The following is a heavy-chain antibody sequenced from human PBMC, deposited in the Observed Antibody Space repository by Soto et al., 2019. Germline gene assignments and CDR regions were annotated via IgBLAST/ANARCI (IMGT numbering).Heavy chain of an antibody. CDR3: AKVRYSSPMGYYYGMDV. D-gene: IGHD6-19*01. V-gene: IGHV1-69*13. J-gene: IGHJ6*04. CDR2: IIPIFGTA. Sequence: GASVKFSCKASRVAFSKFIVTWVRQAPGLGLEWVGGIIPIFGTANYAQKFQGRVTITADESTSTSYMEVNNLRSEDTAVYYCAKVRYSSPMGYYYGMDVWGEGTKVTVSS. CDR1: RVAFSKFI.